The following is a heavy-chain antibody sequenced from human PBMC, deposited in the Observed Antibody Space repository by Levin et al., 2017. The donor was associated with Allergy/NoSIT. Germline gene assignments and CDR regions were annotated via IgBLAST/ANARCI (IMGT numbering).Heavy chain of an antibody. Sequence: SVKVSCKASGGTFSSYAISWVRQAPGQGLEWMGGIIPIFGTANYAQKFQGRVTITADKSTSTAYMELSSLRSEDTAVYYCARGGYCSSTSCYLKVSGYYYGMDVWGQGTTVTVSS. V-gene: IGHV1-69*06. CDR3: ARGGYCSSTSCYLKVSGYYYGMDV. CDR1: GGTFSSYA. D-gene: IGHD2-2*01. J-gene: IGHJ6*02. CDR2: IIPIFGTA.